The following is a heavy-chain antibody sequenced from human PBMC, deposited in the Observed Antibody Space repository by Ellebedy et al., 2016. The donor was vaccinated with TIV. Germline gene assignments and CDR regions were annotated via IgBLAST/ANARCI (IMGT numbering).Heavy chain of an antibody. CDR3: ARDGYHYAMDV. CDR1: GFTFSNYW. D-gene: IGHD3-16*01. J-gene: IGHJ6*02. V-gene: IGHV3-7*01. Sequence: GESLKISCATSGFTFSNYWMSWVRQAPGKGLEWVANVNKDGSEKYYVDSVKGRFTISRDNANNSLYLQMNSLRGDDTAIYYCARDGYHYAMDVWGQGTTVTVSS. CDR2: VNKDGSEK.